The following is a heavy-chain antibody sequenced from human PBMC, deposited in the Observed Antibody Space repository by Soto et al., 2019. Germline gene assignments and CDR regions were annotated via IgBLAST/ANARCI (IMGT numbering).Heavy chain of an antibody. J-gene: IGHJ4*02. Sequence: QVQLVQAGAEVRKPGSSVKVSCKASGGTFSRYAVSWVRQAPGQWLEWMGGIIPMFGTANYAQKFKGRVTITADESTSTAYMELRSLISEDTALYYCARGWGHDTSDYYYAYWGQGTLITVSS. CDR3: ARGWGHDTSDYYYAY. CDR1: GGTFSRYA. V-gene: IGHV1-69*01. CDR2: IIPMFGTA. D-gene: IGHD3-22*01.